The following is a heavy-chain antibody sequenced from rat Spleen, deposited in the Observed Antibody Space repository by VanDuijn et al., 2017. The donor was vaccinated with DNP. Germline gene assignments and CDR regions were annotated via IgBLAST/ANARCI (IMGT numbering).Heavy chain of an antibody. D-gene: IGHD1-10*01. V-gene: IGHV5-7*01. CDR2: ISYDGTTT. Sequence: EVQLVESGGGLVQPGRSLKLSCAASGFTFSDYYMAWVRQAPTKGLEWVAYISYDGTTTYHGDSVKGRFTFSRDNAEGTLYLQMDSLRSEDTATYYCARSNNYYYAMDAWGQGTSVTVSS. CDR3: ARSNNYYYAMDA. CDR1: GFTFSDYY. J-gene: IGHJ4*01.